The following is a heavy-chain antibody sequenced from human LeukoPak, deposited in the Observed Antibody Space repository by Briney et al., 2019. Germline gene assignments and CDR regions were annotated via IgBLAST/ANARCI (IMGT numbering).Heavy chain of an antibody. J-gene: IGHJ4*02. CDR1: GDSISSNNYY. CDR2: MFYGGTT. Sequence: SETLSLTCTVSGDSISSNNYYYGWVRQPPGKVLEGIGSMFYGGTTYSSPSLQSRVTISVDTSKNQFSRRLSSVTAADTAVYYSVTPHFDILTVSYYFDFWGQGTLVTVSS. CDR3: VTPHFDILTVSYYFDF. D-gene: IGHD3-9*01. V-gene: IGHV4-39*01.